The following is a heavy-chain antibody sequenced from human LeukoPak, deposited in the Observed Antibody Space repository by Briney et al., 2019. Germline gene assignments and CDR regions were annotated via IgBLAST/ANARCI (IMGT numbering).Heavy chain of an antibody. Sequence: GGSLRLSCAASGFTFSSYAMHWVRQAPGKGLEWVAVISYDGSNKYYADSVKGRFTISRDNSKNTLYLQMNSLRAEDTAVYYCAKRRAGIAAPHDYWGQGTLVTVSS. CDR2: ISYDGSNK. CDR3: AKRRAGIAAPHDY. D-gene: IGHD6-13*01. J-gene: IGHJ4*02. CDR1: GFTFSSYA. V-gene: IGHV3-30*04.